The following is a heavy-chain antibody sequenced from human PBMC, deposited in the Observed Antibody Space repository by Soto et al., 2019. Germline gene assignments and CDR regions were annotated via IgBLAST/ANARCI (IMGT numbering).Heavy chain of an antibody. CDR1: GLSFSDSA. Sequence: PGGSLRLSCVASGLSFSDSAMNWVRQAPGKGLEWVAAISSGGGSTYFADSARGRFTISRDNSKNTVYLHLHSLTAGDTAVYYCVNGEGVVVTRYFAYWGPGTLVTVSS. CDR2: ISSGGGST. V-gene: IGHV3-23*01. CDR3: VNGEGVVVTRYFAY. J-gene: IGHJ4*01. D-gene: IGHD3-16*02.